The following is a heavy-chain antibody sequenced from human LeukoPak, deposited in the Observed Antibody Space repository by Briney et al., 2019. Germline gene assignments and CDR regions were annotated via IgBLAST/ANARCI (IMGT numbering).Heavy chain of an antibody. D-gene: IGHD3-9*01. CDR3: ARAKPPLLTGFLYYYYYGMDV. Sequence: ASVKVSCKASGGTFSSYAISWVRQAPGQGLEWMGWINPNSGGTNYAQKFQGRVTMTRDTSISTAYMELSRLRSDDTAVYYCARAKPPLLTGFLYYYYYGMDVWGQGTTVTVSS. CDR1: GGTFSSYA. V-gene: IGHV1-2*02. CDR2: INPNSGGT. J-gene: IGHJ6*02.